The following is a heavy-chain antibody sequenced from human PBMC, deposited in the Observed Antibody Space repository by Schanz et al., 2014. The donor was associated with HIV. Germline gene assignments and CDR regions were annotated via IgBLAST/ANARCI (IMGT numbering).Heavy chain of an antibody. Sequence: QVQLVQSGAEVKKPGSSVKVSCKASGGTFSSYAISWVRQAPGQGLEWMGWMNPNSGVTEDAQKFQGRVTMTRDTSISTVYMELSRLRSDDTAMYYCARVEPAAVPDTFFYYGMDVWGQGTTVTVSS. V-gene: IGHV1-2*02. CDR2: MNPNSGVT. D-gene: IGHD2-2*02. J-gene: IGHJ6*02. CDR3: ARVEPAAVPDTFFYYGMDV. CDR1: GGTFSSYA.